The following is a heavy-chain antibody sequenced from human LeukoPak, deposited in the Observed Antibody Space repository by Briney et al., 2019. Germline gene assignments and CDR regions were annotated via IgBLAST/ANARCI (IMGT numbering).Heavy chain of an antibody. J-gene: IGHJ6*03. CDR2: IYTSGST. Sequence: PSETLSLTCTVSGGSISSYYWSWIRQPAGKGLEWIGRIYTSGSTNYNPSLKSRVTISVDTSKNQFSLKLSSVTAADTAVYYCARERFDYGDYYYYYMDVWGKGTTVTVSS. D-gene: IGHD4-17*01. CDR1: GGSISSYY. CDR3: ARERFDYGDYYYYYMDV. V-gene: IGHV4-4*07.